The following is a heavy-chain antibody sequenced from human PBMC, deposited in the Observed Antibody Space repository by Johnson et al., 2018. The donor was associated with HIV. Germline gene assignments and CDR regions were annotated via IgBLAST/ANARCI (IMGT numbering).Heavy chain of an antibody. J-gene: IGHJ3*02. CDR1: GFTFSSYA. CDR2: ISYDGSNK. CDR3: AKGADYADYEGAFDI. Sequence: QVLLVESGGGVVQPGGSLRLSCAASGFTFSSYAMHWVRQAPGKGLEWVAVISYDGSNKYYADSVKGRFTISRDNSKNTLYLQMNSLRVEDTAVYYCAKGADYADYEGAFDIWGQGTMVTVSS. V-gene: IGHV3-30*14. D-gene: IGHD4-17*01.